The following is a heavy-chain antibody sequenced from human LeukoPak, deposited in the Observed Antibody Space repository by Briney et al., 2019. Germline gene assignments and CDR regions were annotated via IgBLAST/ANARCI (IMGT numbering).Heavy chain of an antibody. CDR1: GFTLSSYD. V-gene: IGHV3-13*01. CDR3: ARGNVFYGSGSPIRDAFDI. J-gene: IGHJ3*02. D-gene: IGHD3-10*01. CDR2: IGTAGDT. Sequence: GGSLRLSCAASGFTLSSYDMHWVRQATGKGLEWVSGIGTAGDTYYPDSVKGRFTISREHAKNSLYLQMNSLRAGDTAVYYCARGNVFYGSGSPIRDAFDIWGQGTMVTVSS.